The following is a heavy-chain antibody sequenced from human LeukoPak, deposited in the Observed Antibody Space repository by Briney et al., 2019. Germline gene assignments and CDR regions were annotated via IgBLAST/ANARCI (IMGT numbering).Heavy chain of an antibody. CDR1: GGTFSSYA. CDR2: INAGNGNT. J-gene: IGHJ5*02. CDR3: ARERGYCSSTSCYTHWFDP. Sequence: ASVKVSCKASGGTFSSYAISWVRQAPGQRLEWMGWINAGNGNTKYSQKFQGRVTITRDTSASTAYMELSSLRSEDTAVYYCARERGYCSSTSCYTHWFDPWGQGTLVTVSS. D-gene: IGHD2-2*02. V-gene: IGHV1-3*01.